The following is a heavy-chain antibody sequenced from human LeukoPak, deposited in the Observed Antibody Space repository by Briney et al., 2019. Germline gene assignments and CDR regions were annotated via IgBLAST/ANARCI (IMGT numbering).Heavy chain of an antibody. Sequence: SETLSLTCAVSGGSIRSSNWWSWLRQPPGKGLEWIGEIYHSGSTNYNPSLKSRVTISVDKPKNHFSLKLNPVTAADTAVYYCARARTSGYDDLDYWGQGTLVTVSS. CDR1: GGSIRSSNW. CDR3: ARARTSGYDDLDY. J-gene: IGHJ4*02. CDR2: IYHSGST. D-gene: IGHD5-12*01. V-gene: IGHV4-4*02.